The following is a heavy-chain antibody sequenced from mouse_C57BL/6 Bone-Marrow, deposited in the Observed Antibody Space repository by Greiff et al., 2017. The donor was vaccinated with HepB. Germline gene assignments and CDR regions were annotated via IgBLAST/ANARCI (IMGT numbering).Heavy chain of an antibody. J-gene: IGHJ2*01. CDR2: IDPSASET. D-gene: IGHD2-2*01. Sequence: QVQLQQPGAELVRPGASVKLSCKASGYTFTSYWMHWVKQRPGQGLEWIGNIDPSASETHYNQKFKDKATLTVDKSSSTAYMQLGSLTSEDSAVYYCARFGYDGSYYFDYWGQGTTLTVSS. CDR1: GYTFTSYW. CDR3: ARFGYDGSYYFDY. V-gene: IGHV1-52*01.